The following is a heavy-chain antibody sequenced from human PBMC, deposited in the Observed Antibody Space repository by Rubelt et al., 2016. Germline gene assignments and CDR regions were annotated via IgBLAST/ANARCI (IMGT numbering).Heavy chain of an antibody. CDR2: FDPEEGET. D-gene: IGHD6-13*01. Sequence: APGKGLEWMGGFDPEEGETIYAQKFQGRVTMTEDTSTDTAYMELSSLRSEDTAVYYCATTGRSWDWGQGTLVTVSS. V-gene: IGHV1-24*01. CDR3: ATTGRSWD. J-gene: IGHJ4*02.